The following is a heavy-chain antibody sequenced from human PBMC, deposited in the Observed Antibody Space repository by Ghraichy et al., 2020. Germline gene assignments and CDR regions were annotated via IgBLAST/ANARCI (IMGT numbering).Heavy chain of an antibody. Sequence: GESLNISCAASGFTFSTYAMSWVRQAPGKGLEWVSAISGGGDSTYYADSVKGRFTISRDNSKNTLYLQMNSLRAEDTAVYYCAKYCRSTSCYPYFGMDVWGQGTTVTVSS. D-gene: IGHD2-2*01. CDR1: GFTFSTYA. CDR3: AKYCRSTSCYPYFGMDV. CDR2: ISGGGDST. J-gene: IGHJ6*02. V-gene: IGHV3-23*01.